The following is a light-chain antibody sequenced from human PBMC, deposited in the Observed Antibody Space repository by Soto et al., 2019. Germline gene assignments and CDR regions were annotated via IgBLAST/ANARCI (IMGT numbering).Light chain of an antibody. J-gene: IGKJ4*01. Sequence: DIQMTQSPSSLSASVGDTVTIFCRASQSIGTFLNWYQQKPGEAPNLLIYAASTLQGGVPPRFSGSGSGTDFKLTISSLQPEDFANYYCQQSYNTPAFVFGGGTKVEI. CDR2: AAS. CDR1: QSIGTF. CDR3: QQSYNTPAFV. V-gene: IGKV1-39*01.